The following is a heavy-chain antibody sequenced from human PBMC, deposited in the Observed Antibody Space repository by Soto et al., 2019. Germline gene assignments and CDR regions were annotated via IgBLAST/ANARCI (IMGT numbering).Heavy chain of an antibody. CDR1: GFTFSSYS. CDR2: ISSSSSTI. J-gene: IGHJ4*02. Sequence: EVQLVESGGGLVQPGGSLRLSCAASGFTFSSYSMNWVRQAPGKGLEWVSYISSSSSTIYYADSVKGRFTISRDSAKNSLYLQMNSLRAEETAVYYCARYDYGDYAYWVQGTLVTVSS. V-gene: IGHV3-48*01. CDR3: ARYDYGDYAY. D-gene: IGHD4-17*01.